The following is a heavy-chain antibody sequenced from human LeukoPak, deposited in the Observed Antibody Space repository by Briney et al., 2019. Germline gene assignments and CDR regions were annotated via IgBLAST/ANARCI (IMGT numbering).Heavy chain of an antibody. J-gene: IGHJ4*02. Sequence: PSETLSLTCAVYGGSFSAYYWSWIRQPPGKGLEWIGEINHSGSTNYNPSLKSRVTISVDTSKNQFSLKLSSVTAADTAVYYCARDTYYGGSRNWGQGTLVTVSS. V-gene: IGHV4-34*01. D-gene: IGHD4-17*01. CDR3: ARDTYYGGSRN. CDR2: INHSGST. CDR1: GGSFSAYY.